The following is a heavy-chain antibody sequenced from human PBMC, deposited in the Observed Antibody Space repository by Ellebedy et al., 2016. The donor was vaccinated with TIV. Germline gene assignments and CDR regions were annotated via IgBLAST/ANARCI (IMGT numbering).Heavy chain of an antibody. D-gene: IGHD3-22*01. CDR2: IYYTGRT. CDR1: GGSISRSSYY. CDR3: ARPDYDSSGFYLR. Sequence: MPSETLSLTCAVSGGSISRSSYYWGWIRQPPGKGLEWIGSIYYTGRTYYSPSLKSRVSISVVTSKNQISLKLSSVTAADTAVYYCARPDYDSSGFYLRWGQGTLVTVSS. J-gene: IGHJ4*02. V-gene: IGHV4-39*01.